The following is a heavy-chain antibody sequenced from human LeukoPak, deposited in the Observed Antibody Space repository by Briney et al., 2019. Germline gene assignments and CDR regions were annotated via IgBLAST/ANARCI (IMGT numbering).Heavy chain of an antibody. CDR1: GFTFSGYS. D-gene: IGHD2-15*01. CDR2: ISSSISYI. J-gene: IGHJ3*02. Sequence: GGSLRLSCAASGFTFSGYSMNWVRQAPGKGLEWVSSISSSISYIYYADSVKGRFTISRDNAKNSLYLQMNSLRAEDTVVHYCARVPPTAYCSGGSCYLLGGAFDIWGQGTMVTVSS. CDR3: ARVPPTAYCSGGSCYLLGGAFDI. V-gene: IGHV3-21*01.